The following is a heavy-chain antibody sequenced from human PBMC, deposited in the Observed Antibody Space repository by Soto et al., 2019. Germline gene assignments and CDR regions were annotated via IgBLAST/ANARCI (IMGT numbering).Heavy chain of an antibody. D-gene: IGHD3-16*01. CDR2: IYYSGST. CDR3: ARGAYWGKYFDF. V-gene: IGHV4-59*08. J-gene: IGHJ4*02. CDR1: GGSISNYY. Sequence: QVQLQESGPGLVKPSETLSLTCSVSGGSISNYYWNWIRQSPVKGLEWLGDIYYSGSTNYNPSLKRRVTMSVDVSKNPFSLELASVTAADTAVYYCARGAYWGKYFDFWGQGTLVSVSS.